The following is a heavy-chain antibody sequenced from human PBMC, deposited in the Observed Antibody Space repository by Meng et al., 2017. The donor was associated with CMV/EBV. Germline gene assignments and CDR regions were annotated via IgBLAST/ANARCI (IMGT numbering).Heavy chain of an antibody. CDR3: ARDKRFQGWFDP. CDR2: ISSSSSYI. V-gene: IGHV3-21*01. CDR1: GFTVSSNY. D-gene: IGHD5-24*01. J-gene: IGHJ5*02. Sequence: LTCAASGFTVSSNYMNWVRQAPGKGLEWVSSISSSSSYIYYADSVKGRFTISRDNAKNSLYLQMNSLRAEDTAVYYCARDKRFQGWFDPWGQGTLVTVSS.